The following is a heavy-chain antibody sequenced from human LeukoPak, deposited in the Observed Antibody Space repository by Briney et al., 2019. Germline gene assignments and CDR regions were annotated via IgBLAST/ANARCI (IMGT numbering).Heavy chain of an antibody. Sequence: SETLSLTCTVSGGSISSYYWSWIWQPPGKGLEWIGYIYYSGSTNYNPSLKSRVTISVDTSKNQFSLKLSSVTAADTAVYYCARTGGKYQLLFGNYYFDYWGQGTLVTVSS. CDR1: GGSISSYY. J-gene: IGHJ4*02. V-gene: IGHV4-59*01. D-gene: IGHD2-2*01. CDR2: IYYSGST. CDR3: ARTGGKYQLLFGNYYFDY.